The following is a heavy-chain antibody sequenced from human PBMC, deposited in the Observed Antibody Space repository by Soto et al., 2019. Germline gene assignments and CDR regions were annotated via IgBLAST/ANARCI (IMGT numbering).Heavy chain of an antibody. Sequence: SETLSLTCAVSGGSISSSNWWSWVRQPPGKGLEWIGEIYLSGSTNYNPSLKSRVTILVDKSKNQFSLKLSSVTAADTAVYYCARVTYRNAFDIWGQGTMVTVSS. CDR3: ARVTYRNAFDI. CDR1: GGSISSSNW. V-gene: IGHV4-4*02. CDR2: IYLSGST. J-gene: IGHJ3*02. D-gene: IGHD3-16*02.